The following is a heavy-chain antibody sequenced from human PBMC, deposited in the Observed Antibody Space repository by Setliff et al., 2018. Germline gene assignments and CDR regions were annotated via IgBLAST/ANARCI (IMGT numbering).Heavy chain of an antibody. J-gene: IGHJ3*02. CDR2: INPNSDGT. D-gene: IGHD3-10*01. CDR1: GYTFTGYY. V-gene: IGHV1-2*04. Sequence: GASVKVSCKASGYTFTGYYMHWVRQAPGQGLEWMGWINPNSDGTNYAQKFQGWVAMTRDTSISTAYMELSRLRSDDTAVYYCARFVRGGKEAFDIWGQGTMVTVSS. CDR3: ARFVRGGKEAFDI.